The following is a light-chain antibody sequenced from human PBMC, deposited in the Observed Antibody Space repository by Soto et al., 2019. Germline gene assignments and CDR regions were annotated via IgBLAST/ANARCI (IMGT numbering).Light chain of an antibody. V-gene: IGKV1-39*01. Sequence: IQVTQSPSSLSASAGDRVTITYRTSQSVSTYISWYHQKPGKAPYLLLYRTSTLQTGVPSRFSGAGSGTEFTLTISSLQPDDFATYYCQQSYDFPWTFGQGTKVEI. CDR2: RTS. J-gene: IGKJ1*01. CDR1: QSVSTY. CDR3: QQSYDFPWT.